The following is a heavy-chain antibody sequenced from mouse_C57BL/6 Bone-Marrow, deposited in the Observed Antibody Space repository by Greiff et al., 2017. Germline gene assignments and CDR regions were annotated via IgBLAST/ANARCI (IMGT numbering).Heavy chain of an antibody. CDR1: GYTFTSYG. V-gene: IGHV1-81*01. CDR3: SREGAYYSNFLAWFAY. CDR2: IYPRSGNT. J-gene: IGHJ3*01. Sequence: VQLQQSGAELARPGASVKLSCKASGYTFTSYGISWVKQRTGQGLEWIGEIYPRSGNTYYTEKFTGKATLTADKSSSTAYMELRILTTEDSAVYFCSREGAYYSNFLAWFAYWGQGTLVTVSA. D-gene: IGHD2-5*01.